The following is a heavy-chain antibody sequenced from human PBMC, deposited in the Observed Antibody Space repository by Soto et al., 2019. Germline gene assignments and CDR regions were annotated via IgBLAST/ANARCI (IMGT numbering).Heavy chain of an antibody. V-gene: IGHV3-11*06. J-gene: IGHJ4*02. Sequence: QVQLVESGGGLVKPGGSLRLSCAACGFTFSDYYMSWIRQAPGKGLEWVSYISSSSSYTNYADSVKGRFTISRDNAKNSLYLQMNSLRAEDTAVYYCARVRALNGGPYDYWGQGTLVTVSS. CDR3: ARVRALNGGPYDY. D-gene: IGHD3-16*01. CDR1: GFTFSDYY. CDR2: ISSSSSYT.